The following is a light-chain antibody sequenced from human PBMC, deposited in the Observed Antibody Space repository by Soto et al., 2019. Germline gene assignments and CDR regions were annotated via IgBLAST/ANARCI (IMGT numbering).Light chain of an antibody. CDR1: QSVSNAY. CDR3: QQYAASPRT. Sequence: EIVLTQSPGTLSLSPRERATLSCRASQSVSNAYLAWYQHKVGQSPRLLIYGASNRAPGIPVRFSGSGSGTDFTLTISRLEPEDFAVYYCQQYAASPRTFGQGTQVEVK. V-gene: IGKV3-20*01. J-gene: IGKJ1*01. CDR2: GAS.